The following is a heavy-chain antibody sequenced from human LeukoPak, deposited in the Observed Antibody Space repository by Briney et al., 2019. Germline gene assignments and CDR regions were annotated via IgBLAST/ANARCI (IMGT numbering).Heavy chain of an antibody. V-gene: IGHV3-15*01. J-gene: IGHJ5*02. CDR3: AKDLVAAAGTS. CDR2: IKSKTDGGTT. D-gene: IGHD6-13*01. CDR1: GFTVSSNY. Sequence: PGGSLRLSCAASGFTVSSNYMSWVRQAPGKGLEWVGRIKSKTDGGTTDYAAPVKGRFTISRDDSKNTLYLQMNSLRAEDTAVYYCAKDLVAAAGTSWGQGTLVTVSS.